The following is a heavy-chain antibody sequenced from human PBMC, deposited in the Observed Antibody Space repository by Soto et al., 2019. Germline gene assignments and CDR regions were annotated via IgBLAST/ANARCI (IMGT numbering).Heavy chain of an antibody. CDR3: AREGAGGSGDGGGRAFDI. V-gene: IGHV4-59*01. Sequence: QVQLQESGPGLVKPSETLSLTCTVSGGSISSYYWSWIRQPPGKGLEWIGYIYYSGSTNYNPSLKSRATISVGTSKNQFSLKLRSVTAADTAVYYCAREGAGGSGDGGGRAFDIWGQGTMVTVSS. CDR1: GGSISSYY. CDR2: IYYSGST. D-gene: IGHD1-26*01. J-gene: IGHJ3*02.